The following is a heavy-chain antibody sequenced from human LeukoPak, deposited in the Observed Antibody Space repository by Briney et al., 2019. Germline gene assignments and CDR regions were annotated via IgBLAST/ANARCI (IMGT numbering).Heavy chain of an antibody. J-gene: IGHJ4*02. CDR2: ISSSGSTI. CDR3: ARDLGYSSGPNY. CDR1: GFTFSNYG. Sequence: GGSLRLSCGASGFTFSNYGMLWVRQAPGKGLEWVSYISSSGSTIYYADSVKGRFTISRDNAKNSLYLQMNSLRAEDTAVYYCARDLGYSSGPNYWGQGTRVTVSS. V-gene: IGHV3-48*04. D-gene: IGHD6-19*01.